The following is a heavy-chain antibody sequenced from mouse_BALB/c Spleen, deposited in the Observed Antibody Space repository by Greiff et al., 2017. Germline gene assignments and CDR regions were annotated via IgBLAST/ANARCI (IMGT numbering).Heavy chain of an antibody. CDR2: ILPGSGST. D-gene: IGHD2-14*01. CDR3: ARIWSLYYRYDVYAMDY. J-gene: IGHJ4*01. Sequence: QVQLKESGAELMKPGASVKISCKATGYTFSSYWIEWVKQRPGHGLEWIGEILPGSGSTNYNEKFKGKATFTADTSSNTAYMQLSSLTSEDSAVYYCARIWSLYYRYDVYAMDYWGQGTSVTVSS. V-gene: IGHV1-9*01. CDR1: GYTFSSYW.